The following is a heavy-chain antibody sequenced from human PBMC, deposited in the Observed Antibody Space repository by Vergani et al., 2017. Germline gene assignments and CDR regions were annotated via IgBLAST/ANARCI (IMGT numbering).Heavy chain of an antibody. D-gene: IGHD4-17*01. J-gene: IGHJ6*03. CDR2: IYYSGST. CDR1: GGSISNYY. Sequence: QVQLQESGPGLVKPSETLSLTCIVSGGSISNYYWSWIRQSPGEGLEWVGFIYYSGSTNYNPSLKSRVTISMDTSKNQFSLKLNSVTAADTAVYYCASLKLRDAYFMDVWGKGP. CDR3: ASLKLRDAYFMDV. V-gene: IGHV4-59*01.